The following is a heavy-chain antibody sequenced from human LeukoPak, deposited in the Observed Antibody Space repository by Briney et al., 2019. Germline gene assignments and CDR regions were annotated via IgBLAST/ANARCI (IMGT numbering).Heavy chain of an antibody. V-gene: IGHV1-18*01. Sequence: ASVKLSCNVSVYSFTSAGITRGRQAPGQGLEWMGWTSAYTGNTNYAQKIQGRVTMTTVTSTTTAYMELRSLISDDTAVYYCARIYFGSGSFAFDIWGQGTMVTVSS. CDR2: TSAYTGNT. CDR1: VYSFTSAG. J-gene: IGHJ3*02. D-gene: IGHD3-10*01. CDR3: ARIYFGSGSFAFDI.